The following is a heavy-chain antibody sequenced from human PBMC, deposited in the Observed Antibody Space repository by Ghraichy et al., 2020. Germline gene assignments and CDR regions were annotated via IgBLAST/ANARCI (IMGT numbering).Heavy chain of an antibody. Sequence: GSLRLSCAESGFTFSSCDIHWVRQAPGKGLEWVADIWYGGINKYYADSVKGRFTISRDNSKNTLDLQMNSLRAEDTAVYYCARDGRFLEWLDMSYGMDVWGQGTTVTVSS. D-gene: IGHD3-3*01. CDR2: IWYGGINK. CDR1: GFTFSSCD. J-gene: IGHJ6*02. V-gene: IGHV3-33*01. CDR3: ARDGRFLEWLDMSYGMDV.